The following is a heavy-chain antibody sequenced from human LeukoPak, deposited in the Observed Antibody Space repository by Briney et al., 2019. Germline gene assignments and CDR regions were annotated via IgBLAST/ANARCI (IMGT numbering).Heavy chain of an antibody. CDR2: IYSGGST. D-gene: IGHD6-19*01. J-gene: IGHJ3*02. CDR3: ASTRGSGWYPDAFDI. CDR1: GFTVSSNY. Sequence: GGSLRLSCAASGFTVSSNYMSWVRQAPGKGLVWVSVIYSGGSTYYADSVKGRFTISRDNSKNTLYLQMNSLRAEDTAVYYCASTRGSGWYPDAFDIWGQGTMVTVSS. V-gene: IGHV3-66*01.